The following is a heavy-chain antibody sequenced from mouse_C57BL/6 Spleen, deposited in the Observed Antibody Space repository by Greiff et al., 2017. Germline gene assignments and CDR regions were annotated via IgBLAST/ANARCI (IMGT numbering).Heavy chain of an antibody. CDR2: IHPNSGST. Sequence: QVQLQQPGAELVKPGASVKLSCKASGYTFTSYWMHWVKQRTGQGLEWIGMIHPNSGSTNYNEKFKSKATLTVDKSASTAYMQLSSLTSEDSAVYYCARITTVVDWYCEVRGTGTTVTVSS. CDR3: ARITTVVDWYCEV. CDR1: GYTFTSYW. D-gene: IGHD1-1*01. V-gene: IGHV1-64*01. J-gene: IGHJ1*03.